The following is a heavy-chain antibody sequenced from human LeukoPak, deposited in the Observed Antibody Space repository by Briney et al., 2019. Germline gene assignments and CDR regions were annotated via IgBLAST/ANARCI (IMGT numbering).Heavy chain of an antibody. CDR3: ARGSSGWSILYYYYGMDV. Sequence: GASVKVSCKASGYTFTSYYMHWVRQATGQGLEWMGWMNPNSGNTGYAQKFQGRVTMTRNTSIGTAYMELSSLRSEDTAVYYCARGSSGWSILYYYYGMDVWGQGTTVTVSS. V-gene: IGHV1-8*02. CDR1: GYTFTSYY. D-gene: IGHD6-19*01. CDR2: MNPNSGNT. J-gene: IGHJ6*02.